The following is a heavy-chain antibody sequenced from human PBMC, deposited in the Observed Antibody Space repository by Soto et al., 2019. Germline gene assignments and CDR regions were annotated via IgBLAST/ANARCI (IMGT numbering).Heavy chain of an antibody. D-gene: IGHD5-12*01. J-gene: IGHJ4*02. CDR1: GYTFTSYA. V-gene: IGHV1-3*01. CDR3: AAVDIGDY. Sequence: QVQLVQSGAEVKKPGASVKVSCKTSGYTFTSYAIHWVRQVPGQRLEWMGWVYGDNGNTKYLEKFQGRVTFTRDTSASTDYMELSNLRSEDTALYYCAAVDIGDYWGQGTLVTVSS. CDR2: VYGDNGNT.